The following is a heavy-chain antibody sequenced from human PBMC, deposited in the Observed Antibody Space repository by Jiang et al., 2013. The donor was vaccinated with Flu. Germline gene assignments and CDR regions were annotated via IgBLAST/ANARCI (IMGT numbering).Heavy chain of an antibody. J-gene: IGHJ6*02. CDR2: INPNSGGT. D-gene: IGHD6-19*01. V-gene: IGHV1-2*04. CDR3: ARERAYSSGWYPYYYYYYGMDV. Sequence: GAEVKKPGASVKVSCKASGYTFTGYYMHWVRQAPGQGLEWMGWINPNSGGTNYAQKFQGWVTMTRDTSISTAYMELSRLRSDDTAVYYCARERAYSSGWYPYYYYYYGMDVWGQGTTVTVSS. CDR1: GYTFTGYY.